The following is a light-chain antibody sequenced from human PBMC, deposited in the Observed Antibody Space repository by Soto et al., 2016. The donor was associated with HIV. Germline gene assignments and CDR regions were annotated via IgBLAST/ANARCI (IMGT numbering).Light chain of an antibody. CDR1: QSLVRPDGITY. V-gene: IGKV2-30*02. J-gene: IGKJ4*01. CDR3: LQSAHWPPLT. CDR2: KVS. Sequence: DIVLSQSPLSLPVTLGQPASISCRSSQSLVRPDGITYLSWFQQRPGQSPRRLIYKVSNRDSGVPDRFSGSGSGTDFTLEISRVEAEDVAIYYCLQSAHWPPLTFGAGTKVEIK.